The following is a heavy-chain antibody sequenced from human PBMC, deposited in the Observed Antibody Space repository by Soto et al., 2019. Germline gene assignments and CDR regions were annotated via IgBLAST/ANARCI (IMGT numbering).Heavy chain of an antibody. CDR1: GFTFSSYG. CDR3: ARDWGGPIAARTPRYYYYGMDV. D-gene: IGHD6-6*01. J-gene: IGHJ6*02. CDR2: IWYDGSNK. Sequence: GGPLRLSCAASGFTFSSYGMHWVRQAPGKGLEWVAVIWYDGSNKYYADSVKGRFTISRDNSKNTLYLQMNSLRAEDTAVYYCARDWGGPIAARTPRYYYYGMDVWGQGTTVTVSS. V-gene: IGHV3-33*01.